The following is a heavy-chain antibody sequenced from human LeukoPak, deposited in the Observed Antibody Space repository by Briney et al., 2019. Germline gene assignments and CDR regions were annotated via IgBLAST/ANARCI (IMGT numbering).Heavy chain of an antibody. D-gene: IGHD2-8*01. CDR2: INPNSGGT. CDR1: GYTFTGYY. V-gene: IGHV1-2*04. J-gene: IGHJ4*02. CDR3: ARSGYCTNGVCRRDY. Sequence: GTSVKVSCKASGYTFTGYYMHWVRQAPGQGLEWMGWINPNSGGTNYAQKFQGWVTMTRDTSISTAYMELSRLRSDDTAVYYCARSGYCTNGVCRRDYWGQGTLATVSS.